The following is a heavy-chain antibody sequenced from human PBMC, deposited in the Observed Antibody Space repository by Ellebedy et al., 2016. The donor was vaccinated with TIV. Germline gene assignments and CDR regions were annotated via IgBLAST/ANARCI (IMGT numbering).Heavy chain of an antibody. CDR3: ARGGVGATYDY. J-gene: IGHJ4*02. V-gene: IGHV4-39*01. CDR2: IYYSGST. CDR1: GGSISSSSYY. Sequence: SETLSLXXTVSGGSISSSSYYWGWIRQPPGKGLEWIGSIYYSGSTYYNPSLKSRVTISVDTSKNQFSLKLSSVTAADTAVYYCARGGVGATYDYWGQGTLVTVSS. D-gene: IGHD1-26*01.